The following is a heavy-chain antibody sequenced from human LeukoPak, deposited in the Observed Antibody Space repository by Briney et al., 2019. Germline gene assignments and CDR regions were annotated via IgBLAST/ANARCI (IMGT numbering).Heavy chain of an antibody. V-gene: IGHV3-23*01. D-gene: IGHD1-26*01. J-gene: IGHJ4*02. Sequence: PGGSLSPLRAVHRSNLCISAVSRARQAPGKGLEWVSVIRGGGSRTEYAASVKGRFTISRDNSKNTLYLQMNRLRAEDTDVSYCAKNVRSVGATEGYFDQWGQGTLVTVSS. CDR3: AKNVRSVGATEGYFDQ. CDR1: RSNLCISA. CDR2: IRGGGSRT.